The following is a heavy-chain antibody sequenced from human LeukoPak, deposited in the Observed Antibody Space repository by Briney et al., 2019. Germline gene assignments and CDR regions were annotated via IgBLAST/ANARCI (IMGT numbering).Heavy chain of an antibody. CDR2: ISYDGSNK. CDR1: GFTFSSYG. J-gene: IGHJ4*02. V-gene: IGHV3-30*03. D-gene: IGHD3-16*02. CDR3: ARDIYDYVWGSYQMPPRAPGDLDY. Sequence: PGGSLRLSCAASGFTFSSYGMHWVRQAPGKGLEWVAVISYDGSNKYYADSVKGRFTISRDNSRNTLYLQMNSLRAEDTAVYYCARDIYDYVWGSYQMPPRAPGDLDYWGQGTLVTVSS.